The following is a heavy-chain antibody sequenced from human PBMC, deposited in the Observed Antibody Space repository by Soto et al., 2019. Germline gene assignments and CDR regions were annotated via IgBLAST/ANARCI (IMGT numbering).Heavy chain of an antibody. V-gene: IGHV1-18*04. J-gene: IGHJ4*02. CDR2: ISAYNGHT. D-gene: IGHD1-7*01. CDR1: GYAFTSYG. CDR3: ARDQTTQSAVRPPGY. Sequence: QVQLVQSGPEVKKPGASVKISCKASGYAFTSYGFSWVRQAPGQGLAWMGWISAYNGHTHYAQTLQGRVTMTTDTSTTTAYMELRSLRSDDTAVYYWARDQTTQSAVRPPGYWGQGTLVTVSS.